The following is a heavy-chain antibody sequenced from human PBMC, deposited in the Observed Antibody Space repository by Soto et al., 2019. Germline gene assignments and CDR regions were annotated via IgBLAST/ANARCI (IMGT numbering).Heavy chain of an antibody. CDR3: ATYEGGGHLYWVND. V-gene: IGHV3-30*04. Sequence: VGSLRLSCTSSVCIFSNYAMHCVRQSPGKWLEWVAVTSYDERIKYHADSVKGRFTISRDNSKNTLYLQMNSLRPEDTALYYCATYEGGGHLYWVNDWGQGTLVNVSS. J-gene: IGHJ4*02. D-gene: IGHD2-15*01. CDR2: TSYDERIK. CDR1: VCIFSNYA.